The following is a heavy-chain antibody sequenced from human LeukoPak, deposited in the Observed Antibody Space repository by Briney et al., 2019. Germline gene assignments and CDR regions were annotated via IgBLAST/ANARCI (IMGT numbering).Heavy chain of an antibody. D-gene: IGHD3-22*01. V-gene: IGHV1-2*02. CDR2: INPNSGGT. CDR3: AKRGSSGYDGY. CDR1: GYTFTSYG. J-gene: IGHJ4*02. Sequence: WASVKVSCKASGYTFTSYGISWVRQAPGQGLEWMGWINPNSGGTNYAQKFQGRVTMTRDTSISTAYMELSRLRSDDTAVYYCAKRGSSGYDGYWGQGTLVTVSS.